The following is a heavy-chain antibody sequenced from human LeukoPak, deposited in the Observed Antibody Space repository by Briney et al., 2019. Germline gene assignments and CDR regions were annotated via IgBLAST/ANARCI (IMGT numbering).Heavy chain of an antibody. Sequence: GGSLSLSCSASGFTFSSHAMHWVRQAPGKGLEFVSAISSSGGSSYYTDSVRDRFTISRDNSKNTLFLLMTSLRPEDTAVYYCVKDAGYFYGFDYWGQGNLVIVFS. V-gene: IGHV3-64D*08. CDR2: ISSSGGSS. CDR1: GFTFSSHA. CDR3: VKDAGYFYGFDY. J-gene: IGHJ4*02. D-gene: IGHD3-10*01.